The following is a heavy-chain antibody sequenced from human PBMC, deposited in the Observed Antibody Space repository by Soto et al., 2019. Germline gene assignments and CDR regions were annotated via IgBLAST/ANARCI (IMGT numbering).Heavy chain of an antibody. CDR3: ATSITVFGLLIPPFDP. CDR1: GGSIRGSAYY. J-gene: IGHJ5*02. Sequence: SETLSLTCSVSGGSIRGSAYYWGWIRQPPGKGLEWIGGIYYTGNAYYSPSLESRVTISVDTSKNQFSLRLSSVTAADTAIYYCATSITVFGLLIPPFDPWRQGTQVTVSS. D-gene: IGHD3-3*01. CDR2: IYYTGNA. V-gene: IGHV4-39*01.